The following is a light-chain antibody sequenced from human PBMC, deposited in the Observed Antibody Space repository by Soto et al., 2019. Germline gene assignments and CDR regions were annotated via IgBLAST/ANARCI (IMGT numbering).Light chain of an antibody. J-gene: IGLJ1*01. Sequence: QSVLTQPPSASGTPGQRVTISCSGSRSNFGSNYVYWYQQLPGTAPKLLIYRNNQRPSGVPDRFSGSKSGTSASLAISGLRSEDEADYYCAAWDDSLSGYVFGTGTKLTVL. CDR1: RSNFGSNY. V-gene: IGLV1-47*01. CDR3: AAWDDSLSGYV. CDR2: RNN.